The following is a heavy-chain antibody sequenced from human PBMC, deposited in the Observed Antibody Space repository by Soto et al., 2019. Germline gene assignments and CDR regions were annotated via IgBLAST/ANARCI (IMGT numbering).Heavy chain of an antibody. V-gene: IGHV3-23*01. Sequence: EVQLLESGGGLVQPGGTQRLSCAASGFTFSTNSMTWVRQAPGKGLEWVCGISGGGDSTHYADSVKGRFTISRDNSKNLVYLHMNSLTADDTAVYFCSKWDGYSDQWGQGTLVTVSS. CDR3: SKWDGYSDQ. D-gene: IGHD5-12*01. CDR2: ISGGGDST. J-gene: IGHJ5*02. CDR1: GFTFSTNS.